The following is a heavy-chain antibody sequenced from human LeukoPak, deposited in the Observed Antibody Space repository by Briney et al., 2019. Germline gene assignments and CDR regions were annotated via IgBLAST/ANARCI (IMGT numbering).Heavy chain of an antibody. V-gene: IGHV1-18*01. CDR2: IRNYNDNA. J-gene: IGHJ4*02. Sequence: ASVKVSCKASGYTFTSYGINWVRQAPGQGLEWMGWIRNYNDNANYAQKLQGRVTMTTDTSTSTAYMELRSLRSDDTAVYYCARDSETDMVIGGYWGQGTLATVSS. CDR3: ARDSETDMVIGGY. CDR1: GYTFTSYG. D-gene: IGHD5-18*01.